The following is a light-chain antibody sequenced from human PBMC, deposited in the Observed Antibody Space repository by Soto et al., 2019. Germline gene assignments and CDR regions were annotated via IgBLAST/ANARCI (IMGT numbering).Light chain of an antibody. CDR2: DAS. CDR3: QQYDNLLALT. CDR1: QDISKY. V-gene: IGKV1-33*01. J-gene: IGKJ4*01. Sequence: DIQMTQSPSSLSASVGDRVTIACQASQDISKYLNWYQFRPGQAPKLLIYDASNLETGVPSRFRGSGSGTHFSLTITSLQPQDVATYYYQQYDNLLALTFGGGTKVQIK.